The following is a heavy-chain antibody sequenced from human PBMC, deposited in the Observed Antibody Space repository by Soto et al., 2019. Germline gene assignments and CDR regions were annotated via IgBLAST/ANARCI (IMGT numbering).Heavy chain of an antibody. J-gene: IGHJ4*02. CDR1: GFTFSSYA. V-gene: IGHV3-23*01. Sequence: EVQLLESGGGLVQPGGSLRLSCAASGFTFSSYAMSWVRQAPGKGLEWVSAISGSGVSQYYADSVKGRFTISRDNSKNTLYLPMYRLRAEDTAVYYCAKEWAYSSGWSHVDYWGQGTLVTVSS. CDR2: ISGSGVSQ. CDR3: AKEWAYSSGWSHVDY. D-gene: IGHD6-19*01.